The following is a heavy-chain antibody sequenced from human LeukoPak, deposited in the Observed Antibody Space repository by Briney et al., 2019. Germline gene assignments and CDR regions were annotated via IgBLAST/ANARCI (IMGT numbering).Heavy chain of an antibody. CDR2: ISSSSNYI. V-gene: IGHV3-21*01. D-gene: IGHD2-21*01. CDR3: ASAYSGVGGY. Sequence: PGGSMGLSCAASGFTFSSYSMNWVRQAPGKGLEWVSSISSSSNYIYYADSVKGRFTISRDNAKNLLYLQMNSLRAEDTAVYYCASAYSGVGGYWGQGTLVTVSS. CDR1: GFTFSSYS. J-gene: IGHJ4*02.